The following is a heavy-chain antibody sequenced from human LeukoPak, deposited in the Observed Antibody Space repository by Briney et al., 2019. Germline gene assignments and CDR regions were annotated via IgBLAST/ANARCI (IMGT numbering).Heavy chain of an antibody. CDR3: ARDWGV. Sequence: GGSLRLSCAASGFTFSSSWMSWGRQAPGKGLEWGSIMKQDGSEGHYVDSGKGGCTISRDNAKNSLYLQMTSLRAENTAVYYCARDWGVWGKGTTVTISS. CDR2: MKQDGSEG. CDR1: GFTFSSSW. V-gene: IGHV3-7*01. D-gene: IGHD3-16*01. J-gene: IGHJ6*04.